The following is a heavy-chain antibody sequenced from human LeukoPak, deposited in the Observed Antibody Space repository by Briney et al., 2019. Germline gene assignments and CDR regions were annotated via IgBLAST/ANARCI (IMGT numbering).Heavy chain of an antibody. D-gene: IGHD4-17*01. Sequence: SETLSLTCTVSANSINSDYYWAWIRQPPRKGLEWIGTMHHSGCTYDNTSLKSRVTMSVDTSKNQFSLKLRSVTAADTAVYYCARDKGDYGDYYWFDPWGQGTLVTVSS. J-gene: IGHJ5*02. CDR1: ANSINSDYY. V-gene: IGHV4-38-2*02. CDR3: ARDKGDYGDYYWFDP. CDR2: MHHSGCT.